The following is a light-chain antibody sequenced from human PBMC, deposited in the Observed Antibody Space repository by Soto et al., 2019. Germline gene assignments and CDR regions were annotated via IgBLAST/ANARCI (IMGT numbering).Light chain of an antibody. CDR2: LAY. V-gene: IGKV2-28*01. CDR1: QSLLHSDGYIH. CDR3: MQSLQTPWT. Sequence: DIVMTQSPLSLPVTPGEPASISCRSSQSLLHSDGYIHLGWYLQKPGQSPQLLINLAYNRASGVPARFSGSGSGTDFTLKISRVEAEDVGVYYCMQSLQTPWTFGQGTKVEIK. J-gene: IGKJ1*01.